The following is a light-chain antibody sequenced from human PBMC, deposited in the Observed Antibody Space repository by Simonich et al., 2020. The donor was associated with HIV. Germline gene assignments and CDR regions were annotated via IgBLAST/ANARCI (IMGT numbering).Light chain of an antibody. CDR2: WAS. Sequence: DIVLTQSPDSLAVSLGERAPINCKSSQTVLYNSNTKNFLAWYQQKPGQPPKLLIYWASTRESGVPDRFSGSGSGTDFTLTISNLQAEDVAVYYCQQYYSIPYTFGQGSKLEI. J-gene: IGKJ2*01. CDR3: QQYYSIPYT. V-gene: IGKV4-1*01. CDR1: QTVLYNSNTKNF.